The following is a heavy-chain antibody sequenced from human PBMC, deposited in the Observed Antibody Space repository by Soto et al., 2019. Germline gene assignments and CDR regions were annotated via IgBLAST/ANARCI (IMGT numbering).Heavy chain of an antibody. Sequence: QVQLVQSGAEVKKPGSSVKVSCKASGGTFSSYAISWVRQAPGQGLEWMGGIIPIFGTANYAQKFQGRVTITADASMSTAYMELSSLRSEYAFKYYSAPWQANGGWFDPWGQGTLVTVSS. CDR1: GGTFSSYA. CDR3: APWQANGGWFDP. J-gene: IGHJ5*02. V-gene: IGHV1-69*12. CDR2: IIPIFGTA. D-gene: IGHD3-10*01.